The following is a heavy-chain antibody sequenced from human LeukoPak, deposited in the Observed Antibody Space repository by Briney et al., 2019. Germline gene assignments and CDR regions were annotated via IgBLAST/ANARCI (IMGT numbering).Heavy chain of an antibody. Sequence: SVKVSCKASGGTFSSYAISWVRQAPGQGLEWMGGIIPIFGTANYAQKFQGRVTITTDESTSTAYMELSSLRSEDTAVYYCARGGEYYDFWSGYSTYYYYYMDVWGKGTTVTVS. V-gene: IGHV1-69*05. D-gene: IGHD3-3*01. J-gene: IGHJ6*03. CDR1: GGTFSSYA. CDR2: IIPIFGTA. CDR3: ARGGEYYDFWSGYSTYYYYYMDV.